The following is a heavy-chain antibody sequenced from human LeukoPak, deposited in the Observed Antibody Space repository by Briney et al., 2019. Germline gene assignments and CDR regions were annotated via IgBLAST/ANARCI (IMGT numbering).Heavy chain of an antibody. J-gene: IGHJ6*02. Sequence: ASVRVSCKASGGTFSSYAISWVRQAPGQGLEWMGGIIPIFGTANYAQKFQGRVTITADESTSTAYMELSSLRSEDTAVYYCARVSLKRDYYYYYGMDVWGQGTTVTVSS. V-gene: IGHV1-69*13. CDR2: IIPIFGTA. CDR3: ARVSLKRDYYYYYGMDV. CDR1: GGTFSSYA.